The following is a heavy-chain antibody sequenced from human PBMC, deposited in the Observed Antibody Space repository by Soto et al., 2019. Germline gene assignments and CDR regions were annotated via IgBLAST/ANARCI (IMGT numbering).Heavy chain of an antibody. D-gene: IGHD3-22*01. J-gene: IGHJ3*02. CDR3: VSEARGYARDAFDI. CDR1: GFTFSSYA. Sequence: QVQLVESGGGVVQPGRSLRLSCAASGFTFSSYAMHWVRQAPGKGLEWVAVISYDGSNKYYADSVKGRFTISRDNSKNTLYLQMNSLRAEDTAVYYCVSEARGYARDAFDIWGQGTMVTVSS. V-gene: IGHV3-30-3*01. CDR2: ISYDGSNK.